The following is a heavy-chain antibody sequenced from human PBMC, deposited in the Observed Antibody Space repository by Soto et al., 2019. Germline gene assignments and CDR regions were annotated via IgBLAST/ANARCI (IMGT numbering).Heavy chain of an antibody. CDR3: EHKKGPLWFGEFDY. CDR2: IYWDDDK. Sequence: SGPTLVNPTQTLTLTCTFSGFSLSTSGVGVGWIRQPPGKALEWLALIYWDDDKRYSPSLKSRLTITKDTSKNQVVLTMTNMDPVDTATYYCEHKKGPLWFGEFDYWGQGTLVTVSS. D-gene: IGHD3-10*01. CDR1: GFSLSTSGVG. J-gene: IGHJ4*02. V-gene: IGHV2-5*02.